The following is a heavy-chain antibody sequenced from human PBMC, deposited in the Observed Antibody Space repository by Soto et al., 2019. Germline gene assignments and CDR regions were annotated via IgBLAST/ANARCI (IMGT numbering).Heavy chain of an antibody. CDR3: ARGVTGYRGGGNWFDP. CDR1: GGSFSGYF. CDR2: INDDGGT. V-gene: IGHV4-34*01. J-gene: IGHJ5*02. Sequence: SETLSLTCGVYGGSFSGYFWTWIRQPPGQGLEWIAEINDDGGTNYSPSLKSRVTISVDTSKNQFSLKLTSVTAADTAVYYGARGVTGYRGGGNWFDPWGQGALVTVSS. D-gene: IGHD3-10*01.